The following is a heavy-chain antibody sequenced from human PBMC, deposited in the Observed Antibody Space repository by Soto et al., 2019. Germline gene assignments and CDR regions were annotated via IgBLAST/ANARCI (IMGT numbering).Heavy chain of an antibody. CDR2: ISGSGGST. V-gene: IGHV3-23*01. CDR3: AKEGGVATKYYYYYGMDG. CDR1: GFTFSSYA. J-gene: IGHJ6*02. D-gene: IGHD5-12*01. Sequence: EVQLLESGGGLVQPGGSLRLSCAASGFTFSSYAMSWVRQAPGKGLEWVSAISGSGGSTYYADSVKGRFTISRDNSKNTLYLQMNSLRADDTAVYYWAKEGGVATKYYYYYGMDGWGQGTTVTVSS.